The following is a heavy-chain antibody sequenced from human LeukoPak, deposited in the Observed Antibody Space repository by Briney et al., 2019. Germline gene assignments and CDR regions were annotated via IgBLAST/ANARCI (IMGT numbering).Heavy chain of an antibody. J-gene: IGHJ4*02. D-gene: IGHD3-10*01. V-gene: IGHV3-23*01. CDR1: GFTFSSYA. CDR2: ISGSGGST. Sequence: PGGSLRLSCAASGFTFSSYAMSRVRQAPGKGLEWVSAISGSGGSTYYADSVKGRFTISRDNSKNTLYLQMNSLRAEDTAVYYCAKDPFFYGSGSHDYWGQGTLVTVSS. CDR3: AKDPFFYGSGSHDY.